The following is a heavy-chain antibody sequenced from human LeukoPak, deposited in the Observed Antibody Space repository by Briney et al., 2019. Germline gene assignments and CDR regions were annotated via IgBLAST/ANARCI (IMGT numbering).Heavy chain of an antibody. CDR3: ARMVAAAGPVDY. Sequence: GASVKVSCKASGGTFSSYAISWVRQAPGQGLEWMGGIIPIFGTANYAQKFQGRVTITADESTSTAYMELSSLRSEDTAVYYCARMVAAAGPVDYWGQGTLVTVSS. D-gene: IGHD6-13*01. V-gene: IGHV1-69*13. CDR1: GGTFSSYA. CDR2: IIPIFGTA. J-gene: IGHJ4*02.